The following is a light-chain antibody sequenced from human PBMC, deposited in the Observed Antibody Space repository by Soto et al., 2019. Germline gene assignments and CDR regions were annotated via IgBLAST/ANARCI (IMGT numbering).Light chain of an antibody. J-gene: IGKJ1*01. CDR2: AAS. CDR3: QQSYSTSWT. CDR1: QDIKKY. V-gene: IGKV1-39*01. Sequence: DIQMTQSPSSLSASVGDRVIITCQASQDIKKYLNWYQQKPGKAPKLLIYAASSLQSGVPSRFSGSGSGTDFTLTISSLQPEDVATYYCQQSYSTSWTFGQGTKVDIK.